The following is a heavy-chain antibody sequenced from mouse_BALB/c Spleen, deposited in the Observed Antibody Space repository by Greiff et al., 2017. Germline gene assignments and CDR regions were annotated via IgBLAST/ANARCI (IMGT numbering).Heavy chain of an antibody. Sequence: VQLQQSGAELVRPGSSVKISCKASGYAFSSYWMNWVKQRPGQGLEWIGQIYPGDGDTNYNGKFKGKATLTADKSSSTAYMQLSSLTSEDSAVYFGARFHVLGFAYWGQGTLVTVSA. CDR3: ARFHVLGFAY. V-gene: IGHV1-80*01. CDR2: IYPGDGDT. D-gene: IGHD1-1*01. CDR1: GYAFSSYW. J-gene: IGHJ3*01.